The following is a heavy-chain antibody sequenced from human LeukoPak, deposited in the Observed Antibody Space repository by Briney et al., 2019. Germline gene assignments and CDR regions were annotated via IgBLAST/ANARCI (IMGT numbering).Heavy chain of an antibody. D-gene: IGHD2/OR15-2a*01. V-gene: IGHV3-30*18. CDR1: GFSSNSG. J-gene: IGHJ4*02. CDR3: AKDLNSRWSLDY. CDR2: ISYDGSNA. Sequence: GRSLRLSCEASGFSSNSGMYWVRQAPGKGLEWVAVISYDGSNAYYGDSVKGRFTISRDDSKNTLYLQMNGLRAEDTAVYYCAKDLNSRWSLDYWGQGTLVTVSS.